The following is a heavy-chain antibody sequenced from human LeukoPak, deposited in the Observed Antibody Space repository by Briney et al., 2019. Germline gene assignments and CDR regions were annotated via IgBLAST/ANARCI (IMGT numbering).Heavy chain of an antibody. CDR2: INHSGST. J-gene: IGHJ6*03. V-gene: IGHV4-34*01. CDR1: GGSFSGYY. CDR3: ARYSSGYTPYYYYMDV. D-gene: IGHD3-22*01. Sequence: PSETLSLTCAVYGGSFSGYYWSWIRQPPGKGLEWIGEINHSGSTNYNPSLKSRVTISVDTSKNQFSLKLSSVTAADTAVYYCARYSSGYTPYYYYMDVWGKGTTVTVSS.